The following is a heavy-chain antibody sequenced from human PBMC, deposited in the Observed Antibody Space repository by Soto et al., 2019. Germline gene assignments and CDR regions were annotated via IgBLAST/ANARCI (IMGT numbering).Heavy chain of an antibody. J-gene: IGHJ4*02. CDR2: AYYRSKWYN. CDR3: ARVRAVAGKGEYFDY. V-gene: IGHV6-1*01. CDR1: GDSVSSNSAA. Sequence: PSQTLSLTCAISGDSVSSNSAAWNWIRQSPSRGLEWLGRAYYRSKWYNDYAVSVKSRITINPDTSKNQFSLQLNSVTPEDTAVYYCARVRAVAGKGEYFDYWGQGTLVTVSS. D-gene: IGHD6-19*01.